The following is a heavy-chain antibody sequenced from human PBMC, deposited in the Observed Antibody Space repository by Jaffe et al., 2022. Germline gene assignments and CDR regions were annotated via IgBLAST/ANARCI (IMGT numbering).Heavy chain of an antibody. Sequence: QVQLVESGGGVVQPGGSLRLSCAASGFTFSSYGMHWVRQAPGKGLEWVAFIRYDGSNKYYADSVKGRFTISRDNSKNTLYLQMNSLRAEDTAVYYCAKDLRLYDYVWGSYRYKNEGFDYWGQGTLVTVSS. CDR1: GFTFSSYG. D-gene: IGHD3-16*02. J-gene: IGHJ4*02. V-gene: IGHV3-30*02. CDR3: AKDLRLYDYVWGSYRYKNEGFDY. CDR2: IRYDGSNK.